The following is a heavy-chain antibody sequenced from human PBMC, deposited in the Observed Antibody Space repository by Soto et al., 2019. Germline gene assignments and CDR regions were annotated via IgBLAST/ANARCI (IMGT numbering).Heavy chain of an antibody. CDR1: GGSISSSSYH. CDR3: ARGGYCSGGSCAYMGHYYYYGMDV. J-gene: IGHJ6*02. D-gene: IGHD2-15*01. V-gene: IGHV4-39*01. Sequence: PSETLSLTCAVSGGSISSSSYHWGWIRQPPGKGLEWIGSIYYSGRTYYNPSLKSRVTISLDTSNNQFSLKVSSVTAADTAVYYCARGGYCSGGSCAYMGHYYYYGMDVWGQGTTVTVSS. CDR2: IYYSGRT.